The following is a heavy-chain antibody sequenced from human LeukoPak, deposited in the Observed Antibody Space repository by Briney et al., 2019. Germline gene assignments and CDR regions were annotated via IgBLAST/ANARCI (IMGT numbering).Heavy chain of an antibody. CDR3: ARGYYDFWSGYSYYYGMDV. CDR1: GGSISSYF. J-gene: IGHJ6*02. Sequence: SETLSLTCPVSGGSISSYFWSWLRQPPGKGLEWIGYIYYSGSTNYNPSLKSRVTISVDTSKNQFSLKLSSVTAADTAVYYCARGYYDFWSGYSYYYGMDVWGQGTTVTVSS. CDR2: IYYSGST. D-gene: IGHD3-3*01. V-gene: IGHV4-59*01.